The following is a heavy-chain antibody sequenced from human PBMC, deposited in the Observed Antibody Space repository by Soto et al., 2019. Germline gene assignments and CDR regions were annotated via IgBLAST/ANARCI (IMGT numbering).Heavy chain of an antibody. J-gene: IGHJ4*02. CDR1: GFTFSRYV. Sequence: GSLRLSCLASGFTFSRYVMSWVRQAPGKGLEWVSGISGSGGSTYYADSVKGRFTVSRDNSKNTLYLQMNSLRAEDTAVYYCAKDVVAYYYDSSGYLGYFDYWGQGTLVTVSS. D-gene: IGHD3-22*01. CDR2: ISGSGGST. CDR3: AKDVVAYYYDSSGYLGYFDY. V-gene: IGHV3-23*01.